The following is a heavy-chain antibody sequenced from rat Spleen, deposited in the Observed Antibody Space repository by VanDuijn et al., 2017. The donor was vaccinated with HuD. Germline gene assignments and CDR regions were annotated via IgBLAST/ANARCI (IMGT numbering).Heavy chain of an antibody. Sequence: VQLQESGPGLVQPSQTLSLTCTVSGFSLISYAVNWVRQPPGKGLEWMGGIWGDGSTNYKSALKSRLSITRDTSKSQVFLKMNNLQTEDTAMYFCASQHYYDGYYRDYWGQGVMVTVSS. CDR2: IWGDGST. D-gene: IGHD1-12*03. CDR1: GFSLISYA. V-gene: IGHV2S61*01. CDR3: ASQHYYDGYYRDY. J-gene: IGHJ2*01.